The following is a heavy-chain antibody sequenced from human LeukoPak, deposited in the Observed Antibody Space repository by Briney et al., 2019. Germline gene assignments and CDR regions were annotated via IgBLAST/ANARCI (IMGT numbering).Heavy chain of an antibody. J-gene: IGHJ3*02. CDR2: IYYRGST. CDR3: ARQGLEDRRHYYDSSGYYNDAFDI. V-gene: IGHV4-59*08. Sequence: SETLSLTCTVCGGSISSFYWSWLRQPPGKGLEWFGYIYYRGSTNYNPSLKSRVTISVDTSKNQFSLKLSSVAAADTAVYYCARQGLEDRRHYYDSSGYYNDAFDIWGQGTMVTVSS. CDR1: GGSISSFY. D-gene: IGHD3-22*01.